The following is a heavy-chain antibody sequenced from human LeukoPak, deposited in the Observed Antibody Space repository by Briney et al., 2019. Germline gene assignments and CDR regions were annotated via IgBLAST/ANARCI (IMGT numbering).Heavy chain of an antibody. V-gene: IGHV4-34*01. CDR3: ARTALVLLWFGEFFDY. CDR2: INHSGST. Sequence: SETLSLTCAVYGGSFSGYYWSWIRQPPGKGLEWIGEINHSGSTNYNPSLKSRVTISVDTSKNQFSLKLSSVTAADTAVYYCARTALVLLWFGEFFDYWGQGTLVTVSS. CDR1: GGSFSGYY. J-gene: IGHJ4*02. D-gene: IGHD3-10*01.